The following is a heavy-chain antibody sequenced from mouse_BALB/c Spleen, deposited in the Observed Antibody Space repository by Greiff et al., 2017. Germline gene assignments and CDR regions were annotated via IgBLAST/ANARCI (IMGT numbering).Heavy chain of an antibody. Sequence: QAQLKESGPGLVAPSQSLSITCTVSGFSLSRYSVHWVRQPPGKGLEWLGMIWGGGSTDYNSALKSRLSISKDNSKSQVFLKMNSLQTDDTAMYYCARRGEDDGSLPFDYWGQGTTLTVSS. CDR1: GFSLSRYS. J-gene: IGHJ2*01. CDR2: IWGGGST. D-gene: IGHD2-3*01. V-gene: IGHV2-6-4*01. CDR3: ARRGEDDGSLPFDY.